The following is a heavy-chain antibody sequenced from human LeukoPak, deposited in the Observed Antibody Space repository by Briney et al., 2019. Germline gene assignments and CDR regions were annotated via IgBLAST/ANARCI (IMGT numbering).Heavy chain of an antibody. V-gene: IGHV3-23*01. CDR3: ARQLGYCSDGSCYFDY. J-gene: IGHJ4*02. CDR1: GFTFSHYA. Sequence: GGSLRLSCAASGFTFSHYAMSWVRQAPGKGLEWVSAISGSGGSTYYADSVKGRFTISRDNSKNTLHLQMNSLRAEDTAVYHCARQLGYCSDGSCYFDYWGQGTLVPVSS. D-gene: IGHD2-15*01. CDR2: ISGSGGST.